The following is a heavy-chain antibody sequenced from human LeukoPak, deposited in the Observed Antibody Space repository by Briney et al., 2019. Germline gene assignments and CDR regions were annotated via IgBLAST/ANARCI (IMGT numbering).Heavy chain of an antibody. CDR2: IYYSGST. CDR3: ARVRGVIPHYFDY. CDR1: GGSISSSSYY. V-gene: IGHV4-39*07. D-gene: IGHD3-10*01. J-gene: IGHJ4*02. Sequence: SETLSLTCTVSGGSISSSSYYWGWIRQPPGKGLEWIGSIYYSGSTYYNPSLKSRVTISVDTSKNQFSLKLSSVTAADTAVYYCARVRGVIPHYFDYWGQGTLVTVSS.